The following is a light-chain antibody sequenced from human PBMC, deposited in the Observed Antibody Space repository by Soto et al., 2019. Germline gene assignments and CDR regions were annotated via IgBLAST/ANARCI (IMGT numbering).Light chain of an antibody. CDR3: QQYYSFPRT. J-gene: IGKJ1*01. CDR2: TAS. CDR1: QGISSY. V-gene: IGKV1D-8*01. Sequence: VIWMTQSPSLLSASTRDRGTISCRVSQGISSYLAWYQQKPGKAPEFLIYTASTLQSGVPSRFSGSGSGTDFTLTISCLQSEDFATYYCQQYYSFPRTFGQGTKV.